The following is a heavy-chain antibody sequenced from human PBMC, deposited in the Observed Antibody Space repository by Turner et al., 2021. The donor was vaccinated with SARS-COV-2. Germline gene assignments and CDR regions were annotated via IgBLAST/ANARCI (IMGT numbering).Heavy chain of an antibody. CDR1: AFTFSNDA. V-gene: IGHV3-30-3*01. CDR3: ALSPGGYSSSWYYFDY. D-gene: IGHD6-13*01. J-gene: IGHJ4*02. Sequence: QVQLVETGGGVVRPGRSLRLPCAASAFTFSNDAMHWVRQAPGKGLEWVALISYDGSNKYYADSVKGRFTISRDNSKNTLYLQMNSLRAEDTAVYYCALSPGGYSSSWYYFDYWGQGTLVTVSS. CDR2: ISYDGSNK.